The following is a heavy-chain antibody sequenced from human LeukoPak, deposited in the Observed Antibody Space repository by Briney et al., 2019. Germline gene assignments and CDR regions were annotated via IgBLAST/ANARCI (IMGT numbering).Heavy chain of an antibody. V-gene: IGHV1-18*01. D-gene: IGHD6-19*01. CDR3: ARDGGQGIAVAGRSGNWFDP. J-gene: IGHJ5*02. CDR2: ISAYNGNT. CDR1: GGTFSSYA. Sequence: ASVKVSCKASGGTFSSYAISWVRQAPGQGLEWMGWISAYNGNTNYAQKLQGRVTMTTDTSTSTAYMELRSLRSDDTAVYYCARDGGQGIAVAGRSGNWFDPWGQGTLVTVSS.